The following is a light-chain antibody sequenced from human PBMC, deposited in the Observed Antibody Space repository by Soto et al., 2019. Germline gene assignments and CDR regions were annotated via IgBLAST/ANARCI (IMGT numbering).Light chain of an antibody. V-gene: IGKV3-20*01. CDR2: STS. Sequence: IVLTQSPATLSLSPGEGATLSCRASQSIFSPYLAWYQQIPGQAPRLLIYSTSTRATGVPDRFSGSGSGTDFTLTIRRLEPGDFAVYYCQHFGNSQYTFGQGTKLDIK. CDR3: QHFGNSQYT. J-gene: IGKJ2*01. CDR1: QSIFSPY.